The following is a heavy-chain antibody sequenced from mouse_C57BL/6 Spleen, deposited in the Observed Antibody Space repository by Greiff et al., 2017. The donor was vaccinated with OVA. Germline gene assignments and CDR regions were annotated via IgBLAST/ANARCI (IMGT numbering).Heavy chain of an antibody. D-gene: IGHD1-1*01. V-gene: IGHV1-77*01. CDR1: GYTFTDYY. CDR2: IGPGSGSP. Sequence: VQLQQSGAELVKPGASVKISCKASGYTFTDYYINWVKQRPGQGLEWIGKIGPGSGSPSYNGKFKGKATLTADKSSSTAYMQLSSLTSEDSAVYFCATNYYGSSSYFDYWGQGTTLTVSS. J-gene: IGHJ2*01. CDR3: ATNYYGSSSYFDY.